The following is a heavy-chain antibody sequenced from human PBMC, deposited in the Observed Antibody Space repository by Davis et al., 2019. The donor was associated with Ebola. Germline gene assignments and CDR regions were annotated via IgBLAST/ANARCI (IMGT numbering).Heavy chain of an antibody. CDR2: IYYSGST. CDR3: ATQKGYTAMAKGWFDP. V-gene: IGHV4-39*01. CDR1: AGPISSSSYY. D-gene: IGHD5-18*01. J-gene: IGHJ5*02. Sequence: MPSETLSLTCTVSAGPISSSSYYWGWIRQPPGKGLEWIGSIYYSGSTYYNPSLTSRVTISVDTSKNQFSLKLSSVTAADTAVYYCATQKGYTAMAKGWFDPWGQGTLVTVSS.